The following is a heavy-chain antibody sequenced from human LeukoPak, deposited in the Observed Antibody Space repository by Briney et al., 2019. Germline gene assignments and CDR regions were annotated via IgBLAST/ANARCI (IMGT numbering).Heavy chain of an antibody. CDR1: GYTFTGYN. D-gene: IGHD4-17*01. J-gene: IGHJ4*02. Sequence: ASVKVSCETSGYTFTGYNIHWVRQAPGQGLEWMSRINPDSGATNYAQKFQGRVTMTRDTSISTAYMELSRLTSDDTAVYYCARVGEDYWGQGTLVTVSS. CDR2: INPDSGAT. V-gene: IGHV1-2*06. CDR3: ARVGEDY.